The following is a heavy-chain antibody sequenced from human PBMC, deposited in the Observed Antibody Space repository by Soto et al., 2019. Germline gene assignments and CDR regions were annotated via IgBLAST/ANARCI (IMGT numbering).Heavy chain of an antibody. D-gene: IGHD3-10*01. CDR3: AGSGLWFWDVDGMDV. J-gene: IGHJ6*02. V-gene: IGHV4-31*04. Sequence: QVGLQESGPGPMKPSQTLSLTCSVSGDSISSVSYYWNWIRQHPGEGLEWIGKINHSENTYYNPSLKSRVTVSIDTSKNQCSLNVISVTAVDTAVYYCAGSGLWFWDVDGMDVWGQGTTVTVSS. CDR2: INHSENT. CDR1: GDSISSVSYY.